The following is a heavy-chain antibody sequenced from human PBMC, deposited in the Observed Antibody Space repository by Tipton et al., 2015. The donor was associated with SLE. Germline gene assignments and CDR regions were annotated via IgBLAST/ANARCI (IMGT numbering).Heavy chain of an antibody. Sequence: QSGAEVKKPGASVKVSCKASGYTFTSYGISWVRQAPGQGLEWMGWISAYNGNTNYAQKLQGRVTMTTDTSTSTAYMELRSLRSDDTAVYYGARDGRACSKGVCYYWFFDLWGRGTRVTVSS. D-gene: IGHD2-8*01. CDR1: GYTFTSYG. CDR3: ARDGRACSKGVCYYWFFDL. V-gene: IGHV1-18*01. CDR2: ISAYNGNT. J-gene: IGHJ2*01.